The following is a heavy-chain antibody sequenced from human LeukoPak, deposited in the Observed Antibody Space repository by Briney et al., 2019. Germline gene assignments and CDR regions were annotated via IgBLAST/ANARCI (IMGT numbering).Heavy chain of an antibody. V-gene: IGHV4-59*08. Sequence: SSETLSLTCTVSVGSISSYYWSWIRQPPGKVLEWIGYIYYSGSTNYNPSLKSRVTISVDTSKNQFSLKLSSVTAADTAVYYCARSLNDYSNFFYFDYWGQGTLVTVS. J-gene: IGHJ4*02. CDR1: VGSISSYY. CDR2: IYYSGST. D-gene: IGHD4-11*01. CDR3: ARSLNDYSNFFYFDY.